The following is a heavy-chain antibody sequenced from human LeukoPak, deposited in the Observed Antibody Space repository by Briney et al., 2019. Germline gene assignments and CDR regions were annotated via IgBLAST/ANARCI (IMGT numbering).Heavy chain of an antibody. J-gene: IGHJ6*02. D-gene: IGHD5-12*01. V-gene: IGHV3-11*01. Sequence: GGSQRLSCAASGFTFTDYYMSWIRQAPGKGLECVSYISNSGTTIYYADSVEGRFTISRDDAKNSLYLQMNSLRAEDTAVYYCARRFSGHYGMDVWGQGTTVTVSS. CDR3: ARRFSGHYGMDV. CDR1: GFTFTDYY. CDR2: ISNSGTTI.